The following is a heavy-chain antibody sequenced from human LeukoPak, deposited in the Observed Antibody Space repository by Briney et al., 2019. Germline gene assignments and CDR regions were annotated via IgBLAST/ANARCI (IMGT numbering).Heavy chain of an antibody. CDR3: ARASIVVVSAAMNWFDP. CDR1: GYTFTGYY. V-gene: IGHV1-2*02. J-gene: IGHJ5*02. D-gene: IGHD2-2*01. CDR2: INPNSGGT. Sequence: ASVKVSCKASGYTFTGYYMHWVRQAPGQGLEWMGWINPNSGGTNYAQKFQGRVTMTRDTSISTAYMELSRLRSDDTAVYYCARASIVVVSAAMNWFDPWGQGTLVTVSS.